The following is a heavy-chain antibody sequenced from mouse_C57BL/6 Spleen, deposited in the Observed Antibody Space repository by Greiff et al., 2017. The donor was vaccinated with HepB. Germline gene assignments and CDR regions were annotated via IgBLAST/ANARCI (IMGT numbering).Heavy chain of an antibody. Sequence: EVKVVESGGGLVKPGGSLKLSCAASGFTFSDYGMHWVSQAPEKGLEWVAYISSGSSTIYYADTVKGRFTISRDNAKNTLFLQMTSLRSEDTAMYYCARNYRNLYYFDYWGQGTTLTVSS. J-gene: IGHJ2*01. CDR3: ARNYRNLYYFDY. CDR1: GFTFSDYG. D-gene: IGHD2-1*01. CDR2: ISSGSSTI. V-gene: IGHV5-17*01.